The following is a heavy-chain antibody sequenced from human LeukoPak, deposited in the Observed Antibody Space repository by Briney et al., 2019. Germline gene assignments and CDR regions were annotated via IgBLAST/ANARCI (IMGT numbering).Heavy chain of an antibody. CDR1: GFTFSSYA. Sequence: GSLRLSCAASGFTFSSYAMSWVRQAPGKGLEWVSAISGSGGSTYYADSVKGRFTISRDNSKNTLYLQMNSLRAEDTAVYYCAKDPTVAWARASGSWFDPWGQGTLVTVSS. V-gene: IGHV3-23*01. CDR2: ISGSGGST. D-gene: IGHD6-19*01. CDR3: AKDPTVAWARASGSWFDP. J-gene: IGHJ5*02.